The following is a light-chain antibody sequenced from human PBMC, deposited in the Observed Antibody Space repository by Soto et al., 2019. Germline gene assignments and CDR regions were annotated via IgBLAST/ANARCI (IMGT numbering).Light chain of an antibody. V-gene: IGLV2-14*01. CDR1: SSDIGSYKY. CDR3: SSYSSGSTLGV. Sequence: QSVLAQPASVSGSPGQSVTIACTGTSSDIGSYKYVSWYQHHPGKVPQLLIYEVGNRPSGVSSRFSASKSGNTASLTISGLQAEDEADYYCSSYSSGSTLGVFGGGTQLTVL. J-gene: IGLJ3*02. CDR2: EVG.